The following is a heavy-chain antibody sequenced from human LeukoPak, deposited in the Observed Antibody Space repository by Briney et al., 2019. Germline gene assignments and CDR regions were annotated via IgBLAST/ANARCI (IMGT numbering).Heavy chain of an antibody. CDR2: IYTSGST. V-gene: IGHV4-4*07. D-gene: IGHD2-2*01. Sequence: SETLSLTCTVSGGSISSYYWSWIRQPAGKGLEWIGRIYTSGSTNYNPSLKSRVTMSVDTSKNQFSLKLSSVTAADTAVYYCARSWSSGVPAAISAYEYYYYMDVWGKGTTVTVSS. J-gene: IGHJ6*03. CDR3: ARSWSSGVPAAISAYEYYYYMDV. CDR1: GGSISSYY.